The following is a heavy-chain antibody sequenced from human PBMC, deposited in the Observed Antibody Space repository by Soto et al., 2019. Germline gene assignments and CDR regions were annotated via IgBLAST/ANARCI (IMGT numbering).Heavy chain of an antibody. CDR3: VRESCRGGNCFFSWDH. V-gene: IGHV3-74*01. J-gene: IGHJ4*02. D-gene: IGHD2-21*01. Sequence: EVQLVETGGGLVQSGGSLRLSCTTSGFPFSSSWMHWVRQGPGKGLVWVARSNPDGIGAKYADSVRGRITISRDNAKEVLYLQMNNLRVDDTAVYFCVRESCRGGNCFFSWDHWGQGTLVTVSS. CDR2: SNPDGIGA. CDR1: GFPFSSSW.